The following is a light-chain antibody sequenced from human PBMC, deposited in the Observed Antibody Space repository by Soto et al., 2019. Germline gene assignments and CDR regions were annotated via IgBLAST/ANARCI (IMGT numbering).Light chain of an antibody. CDR2: GAS. Sequence: EIVLTQSPGTLSLSPGERATLSCRASQSVSSSYLAWYQRKPGQAPRLLISGASNRATGIPDRFSGSGSGTDFTLTISRLEPEDFAVYYCQQYGSSPYTFGQGTKLEIK. CDR1: QSVSSSY. V-gene: IGKV3-20*01. CDR3: QQYGSSPYT. J-gene: IGKJ2*01.